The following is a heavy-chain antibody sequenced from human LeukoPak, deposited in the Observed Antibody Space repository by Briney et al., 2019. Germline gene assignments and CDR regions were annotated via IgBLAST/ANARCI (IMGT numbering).Heavy chain of an antibody. CDR3: ARLPTVVTRVAFDI. V-gene: IGHV4-61*02. CDR2: IYTSGST. Sequence: PSQTLSLTCTVSGGSISSGSYYWSWIRQPAGKGLEWIGRIYTSGSTNYNPSLKSRVTMSIDTSKSQFSLKLSSVTAADTAVYYCARLPTVVTRVAFDIWGQGTMVTVSS. D-gene: IGHD4-23*01. J-gene: IGHJ3*02. CDR1: GGSISSGSYY.